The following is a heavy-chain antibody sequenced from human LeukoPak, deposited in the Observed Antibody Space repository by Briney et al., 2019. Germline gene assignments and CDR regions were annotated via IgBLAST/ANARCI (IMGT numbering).Heavy chain of an antibody. CDR3: ARALSSGYWRGYYFDY. Sequence: GGSLRLSCAASGFTVSSNYMSWVRQAPGKGLEWVSVIYSGGSTYYADSVKGRFTISRDNSKNTLYLQMNSLRAEDTAVYYCARALSSGYWRGYYFDYWGQGTLVTVSS. D-gene: IGHD3-22*01. CDR1: GFTVSSNY. V-gene: IGHV3-53*01. CDR2: IYSGGST. J-gene: IGHJ4*02.